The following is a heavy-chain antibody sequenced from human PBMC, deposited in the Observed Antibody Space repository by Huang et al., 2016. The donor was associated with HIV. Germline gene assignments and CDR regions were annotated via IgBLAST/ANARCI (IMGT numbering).Heavy chain of an antibody. D-gene: IGHD4-17*01. Sequence: QVHLLQSGADVKKPGASVKVSCKASGYTFTSFGITWVRQAPGQGLEWIGGISGYNGHTNYAQKLQDRLNMATDTSTTTVYMELRGLRSDDTAIYYCARTIGDYVSGMDYWGQGTLVTVSS. J-gene: IGHJ4*02. CDR3: ARTIGDYVSGMDY. CDR1: GYTFTSFG. V-gene: IGHV1-18*01. CDR2: ISGYNGHT.